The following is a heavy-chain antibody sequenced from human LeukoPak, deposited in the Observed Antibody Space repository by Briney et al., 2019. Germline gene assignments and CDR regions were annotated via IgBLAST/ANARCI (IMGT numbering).Heavy chain of an antibody. CDR2: MNPKSGNT. Sequence: ASVKVSCKASGYTFTSYDINWVRQVTGQGLEWMGWMNPKSGNTGYAQKFQGRVTITRNTSISTAYMEVSSLRYEDTAVYYCARRAVDNSYYYYMDVRGKGTTVTVSS. CDR3: ARRAVDNSYYYYMDV. V-gene: IGHV1-8*03. CDR1: GYTFTSYD. D-gene: IGHD6-19*01. J-gene: IGHJ6*03.